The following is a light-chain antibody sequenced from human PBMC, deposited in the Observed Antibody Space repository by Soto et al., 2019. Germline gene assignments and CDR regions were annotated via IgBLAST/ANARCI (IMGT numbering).Light chain of an antibody. CDR2: LGS. V-gene: IGKV2-28*01. Sequence: DIVMTQSPLSLPVTPGEPASISCRSSQSLLHTNAYNYLDWYLQKPGQSPQLLNYLGSNRASGVPDRFSGSGSGTDFTLNISRVEAEDVGVSYCMQALRTPRTFGQGAKVEIK. CDR3: MQALRTPRT. CDR1: QSLLHTNAYNY. J-gene: IGKJ1*01.